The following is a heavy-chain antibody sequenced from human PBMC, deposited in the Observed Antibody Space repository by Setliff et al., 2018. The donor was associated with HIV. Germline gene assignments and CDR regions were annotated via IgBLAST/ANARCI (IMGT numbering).Heavy chain of an antibody. V-gene: IGHV3-30*02. CDR3: AQARPRCYHWASDY. CDR2: THSDGSNK. CDR1: GFTFSVYY. J-gene: IGHJ4*02. D-gene: IGHD6-6*01. Sequence: GGSLRLSCAASGFTFSVYYMSWIRQAPGKGLEWVAFTHSDGSNKYYADSVKGRFTISRDNSKNTMYLQMNSRRGDDTATYYCAQARPRCYHWASDYWGQGTLVTVSS.